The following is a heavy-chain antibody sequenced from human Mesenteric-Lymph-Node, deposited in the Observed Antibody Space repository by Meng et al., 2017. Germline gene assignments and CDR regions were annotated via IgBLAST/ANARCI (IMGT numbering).Heavy chain of an antibody. CDR1: GGSISSGGYY. CDR3: ARADPPYDSSGYYRFDL. V-gene: IGHV4-31*03. D-gene: IGHD3-22*01. CDR2: IYYSGST. Sequence: QGHLQGAGPRLVKPSQTLALPCTVSGGSISSGGYYWSWIRQHPGNGLEWIGYIYYSGSTYYNPSLKSRVTISVDTSKNQFSLKLSSVTAADTAVYYCARADPPYDSSGYYRFDLWGRGTLVTVSS. J-gene: IGHJ2*01.